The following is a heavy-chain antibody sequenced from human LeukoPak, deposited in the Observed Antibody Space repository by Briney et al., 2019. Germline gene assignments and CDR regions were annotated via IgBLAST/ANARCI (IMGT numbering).Heavy chain of an antibody. V-gene: IGHV4-59*12. CDR3: ARGGGYSYGRKRYYYMDV. CDR2: IYYSGST. J-gene: IGHJ6*03. D-gene: IGHD5-18*01. Sequence: PSETLSLTCTVSGGSISSYYWSWIRQPPGKGLEWIGYIYYSGSTNYNPSLKSRVTISVDTSKNQFSLKLSSVTAADTAVYYCARGGGYSYGRKRYYYMDVWGKGTTVTVSS. CDR1: GGSISSYY.